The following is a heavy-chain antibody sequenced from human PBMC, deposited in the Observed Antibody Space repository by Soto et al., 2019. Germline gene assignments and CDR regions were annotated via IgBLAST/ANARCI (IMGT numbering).Heavy chain of an antibody. CDR1: GYTFTSYY. CDR2: INPSGGST. J-gene: IGHJ6*02. CDR3: ARGDSSGYPNYYYYGMDV. D-gene: IGHD3-22*01. V-gene: IGHV1-46*01. Sequence: ASVKVSCKASGYTFTSYYMHWVRPAPGQGLEWMGIINPSGGSTSYAQKFQGRVTMTRDTSTSTVYMELSSLRSEDTAVYYCARGDSSGYPNYYYYGMDVWGQGTTVTVSS.